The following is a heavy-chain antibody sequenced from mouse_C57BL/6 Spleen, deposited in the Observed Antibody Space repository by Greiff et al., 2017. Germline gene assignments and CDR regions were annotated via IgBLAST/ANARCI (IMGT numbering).Heavy chain of an antibody. CDR1: GYSFTGYY. CDR3: AREANGSSYGYWYCDV. CDR2: IYPYNGVS. J-gene: IGHJ1*03. Sequence: EVQLQESGPELVKPGASVKISCKASGYSFTGYYMHWVKQSHGNILDWIGYIYPYNGVSSYNQKFKGKATLTVDKSSSTAYMELRSLTSEDSAVYYCAREANGSSYGYWYCDVWGTGTTVTVSS. D-gene: IGHD1-1*01. V-gene: IGHV1-31*01.